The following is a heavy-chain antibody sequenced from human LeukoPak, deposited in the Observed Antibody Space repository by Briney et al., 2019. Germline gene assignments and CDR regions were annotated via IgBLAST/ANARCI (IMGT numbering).Heavy chain of an antibody. J-gene: IGHJ3*02. Sequence: ASVKVSCKASRYTFTGYYMHWVRQAPGQGLEWMGRINPNSGGTNYAQKFQGRITMTRDTSISTAYMELSRLRSDDTAVYYCARDITMIVVVPGIWGQGTMVTVSS. D-gene: IGHD3-22*01. V-gene: IGHV1-2*06. CDR3: ARDITMIVVVPGI. CDR2: INPNSGGT. CDR1: RYTFTGYY.